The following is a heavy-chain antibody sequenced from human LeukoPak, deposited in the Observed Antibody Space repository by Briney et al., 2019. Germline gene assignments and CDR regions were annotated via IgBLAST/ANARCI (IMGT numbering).Heavy chain of an antibody. CDR1: GGTFSSYA. CDR2: IIPILGIA. J-gene: IGHJ6*02. D-gene: IGHD3-10*01. Sequence: SVKVSCKASGGTFSSYAISWVRQPPGQGLEWMGRIIPILGIANYAQKFQGRVTITADKSTSTAYMELSSLRSEDTAVYYCASRLTMVRGSDVWGQGTTVTVSS. V-gene: IGHV1-69*04. CDR3: ASRLTMVRGSDV.